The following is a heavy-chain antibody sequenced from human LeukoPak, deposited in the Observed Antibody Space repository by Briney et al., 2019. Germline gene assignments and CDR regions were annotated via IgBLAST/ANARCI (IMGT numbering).Heavy chain of an antibody. J-gene: IGHJ4*02. CDR3: AREDYIAAAGSTNFDY. D-gene: IGHD6-13*01. V-gene: IGHV4-4*07. Sequence: SETLSLTCTVSGGSISSYYWSWIRQPAGKGLEWIGRIYTSGSTNYNPSLKSRVTMSVDTSKNQFSLKLSSVTAADTAVYYCAREDYIAAAGSTNFDYWGQGTLVTVSS. CDR2: IYTSGST. CDR1: GGSISSYY.